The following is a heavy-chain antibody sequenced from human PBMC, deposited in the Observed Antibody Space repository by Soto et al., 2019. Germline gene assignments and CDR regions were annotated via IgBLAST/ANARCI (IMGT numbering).Heavy chain of an antibody. CDR2: IYSGGST. Sequence: EVQLLESGGGLVQPGGSLRLSCAASGFTVSSNYMSWVRQAPGKGLEWVSVIYSGGSTYYADSVKGRFTISRDNSKNTLYLQMNSLRAEDTAVYYCAVGSYYSDNFDYWGQGTLVTVSS. CDR1: GFTVSSNY. J-gene: IGHJ4*02. CDR3: AVGSYYSDNFDY. D-gene: IGHD1-26*01. V-gene: IGHV3-53*01.